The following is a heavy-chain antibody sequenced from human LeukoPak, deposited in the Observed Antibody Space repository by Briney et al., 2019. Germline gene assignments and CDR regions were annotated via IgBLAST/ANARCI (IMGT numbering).Heavy chain of an antibody. CDR3: ARDRVSSNYYYYGMDV. Sequence: SETLSLTCTVSGGSISSYYWSWIRQPPGKGLEWIGYIYYSGSTSYNPSLKSRVTISVDTSKNQFSLKLSSVTAADTAVYYCARDRVSSNYYYYGMDVWGQGTTVTVSS. V-gene: IGHV4-59*01. CDR2: IYYSGST. D-gene: IGHD3-10*01. J-gene: IGHJ6*02. CDR1: GGSISSYY.